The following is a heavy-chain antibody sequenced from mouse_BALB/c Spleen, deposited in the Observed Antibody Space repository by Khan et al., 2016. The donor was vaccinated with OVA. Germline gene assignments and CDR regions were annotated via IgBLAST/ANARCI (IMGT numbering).Heavy chain of an antibody. CDR1: GYTFTSYW. Sequence: QVQLQQPGAELVKAGASVKMSCKASGYTFTSYWMHWVKQRLGQGLEWFAETNPTNGRTYYNEKFKSKATLTVDKSSSTAYMLLSGPTFEDSAVYDCARIKKIVATYFDYWGQGNTLTVSS. V-gene: IGHV1S81*02. CDR2: TNPTNGRT. D-gene: IGHD1-1*01. CDR3: ARIKKIVATYFDY. J-gene: IGHJ2*01.